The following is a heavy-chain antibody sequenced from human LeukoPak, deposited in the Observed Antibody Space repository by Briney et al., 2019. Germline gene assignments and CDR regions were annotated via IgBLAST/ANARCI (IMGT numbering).Heavy chain of an antibody. Sequence: ASVKVSCKASGYTFTGYYMHWVRQAPGQGLEWMGRINPNSGGTNYAQKFQGRVTMTRDTSISTAYMELSRLRSDDTAVYYCARVGDGYNYGRLFDYWGQGTLVTVSS. CDR2: INPNSGGT. CDR3: ARVGDGYNYGRLFDY. D-gene: IGHD5-24*01. J-gene: IGHJ4*02. CDR1: GYTFTGYY. V-gene: IGHV1-2*06.